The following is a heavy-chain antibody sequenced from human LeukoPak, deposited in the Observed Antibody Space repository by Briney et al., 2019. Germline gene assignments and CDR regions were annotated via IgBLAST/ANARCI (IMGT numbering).Heavy chain of an antibody. J-gene: IGHJ4*02. CDR2: IRSKPRSYAT. CDR1: GFTLSDSA. D-gene: IGHD1-26*01. Sequence: GGSLKLSCAASGFTLSDSAIHWVRQASGEGLEWVGRIRSKPRSYATAYDESLKGRFTISRDDSKNTAYLQMSSLKIEDTAVYYCTRVGPSTVVDYWGQGTQVTVSS. V-gene: IGHV3-73*01. CDR3: TRVGPSTVVDY.